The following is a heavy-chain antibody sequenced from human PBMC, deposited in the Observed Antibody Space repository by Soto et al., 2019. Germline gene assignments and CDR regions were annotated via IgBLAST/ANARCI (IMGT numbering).Heavy chain of an antibody. V-gene: IGHV3-30-3*01. D-gene: IGHD5-18*01. CDR1: GLSPSRHG. CDR3: ARGRAMVDPDY. Sequence: GARRLSAADAGLSPSRHGIAWVRQAPGKGLEWVAVISYYGSNRYYADSVKGRFTISRDNSKKKLYLQMSSLRPEDTAVYYCARGRAMVDPDYWGRGTLGIVSA. CDR2: ISYYGSNR. J-gene: IGHJ4*02.